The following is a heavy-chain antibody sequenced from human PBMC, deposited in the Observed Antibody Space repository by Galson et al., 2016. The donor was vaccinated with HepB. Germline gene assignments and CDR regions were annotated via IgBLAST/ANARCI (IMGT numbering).Heavy chain of an antibody. V-gene: IGHV3-30*19. CDR3: AKLDCGRDCPRDD. J-gene: IGHJ4*02. Sequence: SLRLSCAASGFTSSRYGMHWVRQAPGKGLEWVAVISYDGGDKHYADSVKGRFTVSRDNSKNTLFLQMNSLRVEDTAVYYCAKLDCGRDCPRDDWGQGTQVTVS. CDR1: GFTSSRYG. CDR2: ISYDGGDK. D-gene: IGHD2-21*02.